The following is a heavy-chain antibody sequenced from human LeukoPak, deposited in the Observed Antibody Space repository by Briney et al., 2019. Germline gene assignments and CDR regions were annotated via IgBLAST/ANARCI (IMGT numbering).Heavy chain of an antibody. CDR1: GGSISSSSYY. Sequence: PSETLSLTCTVSGGSISSSSYYWGWIRQPPGKGLEWIGSIYYSGSTYYNPSLKSRVTISVDTSKNQLSLKLSSVTAADTAVYYCARLCSSTSCAYKRTFDIWGQGTMVTVSS. CDR3: ARLCSSTSCAYKRTFDI. CDR2: IYYSGST. V-gene: IGHV4-39*01. D-gene: IGHD2-2*01. J-gene: IGHJ3*02.